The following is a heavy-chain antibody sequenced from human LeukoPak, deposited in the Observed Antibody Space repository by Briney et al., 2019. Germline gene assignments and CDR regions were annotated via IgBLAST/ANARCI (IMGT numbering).Heavy chain of an antibody. D-gene: IGHD3-10*01. V-gene: IGHV7-4-1*02. CDR2: INTNTGNP. J-gene: IGHJ5*02. CDR1: GYTFTGYY. Sequence: ASVKVSCKASGYTFTGYYMHWVRQAPGQGLEWMGWINTNTGNPTYAQGFTGRFVFSLDTSVSTAYLQISSLKAEDTAVYYCARGLLWFGESFDPWGQGTLVTVSS. CDR3: ARGLLWFGESFDP.